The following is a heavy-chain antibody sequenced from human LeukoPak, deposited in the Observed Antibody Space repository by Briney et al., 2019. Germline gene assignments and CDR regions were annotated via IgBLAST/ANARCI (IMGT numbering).Heavy chain of an antibody. CDR1: GYTFTGYY. CDR2: INPNSGGT. Sequence: ASVKVSCKASGYTFTGYYMHWARQAPGQGLEWMGWINPNSGGTNYAQKFQGRVTMTRDTSISTAYMELSRLRSDDMAVYYCARGTYCSGGSCYWFDPWGQGTLVTVSS. CDR3: ARGTYCSGGSCYWFDP. D-gene: IGHD2-15*01. V-gene: IGHV1-2*02. J-gene: IGHJ5*02.